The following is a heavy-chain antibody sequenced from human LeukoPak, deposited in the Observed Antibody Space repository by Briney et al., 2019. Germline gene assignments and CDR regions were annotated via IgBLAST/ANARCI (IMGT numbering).Heavy chain of an antibody. Sequence: PGGSLRLSCAASGFTFSSYWMYWVRQAPGRGLVWVSRINSEGKTTHYADCVKGRFIISRDNTKNTLYLQMNSLRAEDTAVYYCARDPGSYSHDWYFDLWGRGTLVTVSS. CDR1: GFTFSSYW. D-gene: IGHD1-26*01. CDR3: ARDPGSYSHDWYFDL. CDR2: INSEGKTT. J-gene: IGHJ2*01. V-gene: IGHV3-74*01.